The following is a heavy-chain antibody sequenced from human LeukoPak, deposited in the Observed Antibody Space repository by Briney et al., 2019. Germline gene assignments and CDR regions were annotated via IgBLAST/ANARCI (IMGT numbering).Heavy chain of an antibody. CDR1: GFTFSNAW. CDR2: IKSKTDGGTT. V-gene: IGHV3-15*01. Sequence: GGSLRLSCAASGFTFSNAWMSWVRQAPGKGLEWVGRIKSKTDGGTTDYAAPVQGRVTISRDDSKNTLYLQMNSLKTEDTAVYYCTTESDYYDSSGYHRHLYYWGQGTLVTVSS. J-gene: IGHJ4*02. CDR3: TTESDYYDSSGYHRHLYY. D-gene: IGHD3-22*01.